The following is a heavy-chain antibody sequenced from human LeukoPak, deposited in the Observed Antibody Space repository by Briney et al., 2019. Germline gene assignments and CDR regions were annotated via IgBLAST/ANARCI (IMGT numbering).Heavy chain of an antibody. CDR1: GYTFTSYW. Sequence: KVSCKASGYTFTSYWIGWVRQMPGKGLEWMGIIYPGDSDTRYIPSFQGQVTISADKSISTAYLQWSSLKASDTAMYYCARARYCSGGSCYFDYWGQGTLVTVSS. D-gene: IGHD2-15*01. V-gene: IGHV5-51*01. CDR3: ARARYCSGGSCYFDY. J-gene: IGHJ4*02. CDR2: IYPGDSDT.